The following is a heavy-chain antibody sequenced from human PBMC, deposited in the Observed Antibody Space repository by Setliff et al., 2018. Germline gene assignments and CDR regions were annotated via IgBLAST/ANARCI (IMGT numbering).Heavy chain of an antibody. CDR1: GGSISSSY. J-gene: IGHJ5*02. V-gene: IGHV4-59*01. Sequence: SETLSLTCSVSGGSISSSYWTWIRQPPGKGLEWIGYIYSSGSSNYNPSLKSRVTISVDTSKNQFSLMLSSVTAADTAVYYCARAAKYDSSGYYGFWFDPWGQGNLVTVSS. CDR2: IYSSGSS. D-gene: IGHD3-22*01. CDR3: ARAAKYDSSGYYGFWFDP.